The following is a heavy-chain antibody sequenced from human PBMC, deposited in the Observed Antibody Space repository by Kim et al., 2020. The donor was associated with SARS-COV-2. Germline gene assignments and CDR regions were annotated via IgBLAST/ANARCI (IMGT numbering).Heavy chain of an antibody. CDR3: ATLWPNDNYGGSDY. D-gene: IGHD4-17*01. J-gene: IGHJ4*02. V-gene: IGHV3-21*04. Sequence: GGSLRLSCAASGFTFSSYSMNWVRQAPGKGLEWVSSISSSSSYIYYADSVKGRFTISRDNAKNSLYLQMNSLRAEDTAAYYCATLWPNDNYGGSDYWGEGTLVTVSS. CDR2: ISSSSSYI. CDR1: GFTFSSYS.